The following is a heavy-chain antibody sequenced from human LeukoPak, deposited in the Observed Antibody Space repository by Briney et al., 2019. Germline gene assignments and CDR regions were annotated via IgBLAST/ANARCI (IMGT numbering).Heavy chain of an antibody. D-gene: IGHD6-19*01. CDR2: IKSKTDGGTT. V-gene: IGHV3-15*01. Sequence: PSETLSLTCTVSGYSISSAYYWGWIRQPPGKGLEWVGRIKSKTDGGTTDYAAPVKGRFIISRDDSKNTLYLQMNSLKTEDTAVYYCTTVSGWPDYWGQGTLVTVSS. CDR1: GYSISSAYY. J-gene: IGHJ4*02. CDR3: TTVSGWPDY.